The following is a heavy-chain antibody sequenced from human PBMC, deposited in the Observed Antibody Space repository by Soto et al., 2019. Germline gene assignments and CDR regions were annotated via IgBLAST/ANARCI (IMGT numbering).Heavy chain of an antibody. CDR3: ARGWAYGSRSYVPADAFDI. CDR2: ISAYNGNT. CDR1: GYTFTSYG. Sequence: ASVKVSCKASGYTFTSYGISWVRQAPGQGLEWMGWISAYNGNTNYAQKLQGRVTMTTDTSTSTAYMELRSLRSDDTAVYYCARGWAYGSRSYVPADAFDIWGQGTMVTVSS. J-gene: IGHJ3*02. D-gene: IGHD3-10*01. V-gene: IGHV1-18*01.